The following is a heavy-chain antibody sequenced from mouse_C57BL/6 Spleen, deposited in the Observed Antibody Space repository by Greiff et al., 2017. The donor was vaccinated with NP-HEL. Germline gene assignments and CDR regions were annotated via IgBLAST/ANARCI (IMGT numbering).Heavy chain of an antibody. Sequence: VQLQQSGTVLARPGASVKMSCKTSGYTFTSYWMHWVKQRPGQGLEWIGAIYPGNSDTSYNQKIKGKAKLTAVTSASTAYMELSSLTNEDSAVYYCTSQIYAEGFDYWGQGTTLTVSS. CDR1: GYTFTSYW. CDR2: IYPGNSDT. D-gene: IGHD2-3*01. CDR3: TSQIYAEGFDY. J-gene: IGHJ2*01. V-gene: IGHV1-5*01.